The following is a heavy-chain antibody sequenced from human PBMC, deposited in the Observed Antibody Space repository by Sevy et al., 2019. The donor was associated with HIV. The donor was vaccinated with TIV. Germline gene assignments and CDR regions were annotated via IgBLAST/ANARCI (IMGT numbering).Heavy chain of an antibody. CDR2: ISGSGGST. V-gene: IGHV3-23*01. D-gene: IGHD3-9*01. J-gene: IGHJ3*02. Sequence: GGSLRLSCAASGFTFSSYAMSWVRQAPGKGLEWVAAISGSGGSTYYADAAEGRCTISRDNSKNKLGLQMNSLRADDTAVYYYSKHYYDFLTGYPTDAFDIWGQGTMVTVSS. CDR1: GFTFSSYA. CDR3: SKHYYDFLTGYPTDAFDI.